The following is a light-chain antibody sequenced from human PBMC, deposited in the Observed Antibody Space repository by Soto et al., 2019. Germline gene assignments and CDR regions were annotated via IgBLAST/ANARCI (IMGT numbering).Light chain of an antibody. CDR3: QPRSNWPPEVT. V-gene: IGKV3-11*01. Sequence: EIVLTQSPDTLSLSPGERATLSCRASQSVSSSLAWYQQKPGQAPRLLIYDSFNRATGIPARFSGSGSGTDFTLTISSLEPDDFAVYYCQPRSNWPPEVTFGPGTKVYIK. CDR2: DSF. J-gene: IGKJ3*01. CDR1: QSVSSS.